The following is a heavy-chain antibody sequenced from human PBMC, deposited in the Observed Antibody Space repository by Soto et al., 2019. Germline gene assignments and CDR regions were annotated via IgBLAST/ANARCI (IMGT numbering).Heavy chain of an antibody. Sequence: PSETLSLTCTVSGGSINSGDYYWTWVRQPPGKGLEWIGNIFHSGSTYYTPSLQSRVTISLDTSKNHFSLKLSSVTPADTAVYYCARDRYYGSGTYYNFYSGMDVWGQGXTVTVYS. D-gene: IGHD3-10*01. CDR2: IFHSGST. CDR1: GGSINSGDYY. V-gene: IGHV4-30-4*01. CDR3: ARDRYYGSGTYYNFYSGMDV. J-gene: IGHJ6*02.